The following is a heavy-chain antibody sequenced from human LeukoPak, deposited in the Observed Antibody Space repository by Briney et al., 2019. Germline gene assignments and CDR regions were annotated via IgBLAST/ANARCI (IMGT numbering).Heavy chain of an antibody. CDR3: ARLDSSSWSFDY. V-gene: IGHV1-18*04. CDR2: ISAYNGNT. Sequence: ASVKVSCKASGYTFTSYGTSWVRQAPGQGLEWMGWISAYNGNTNYAQKLQGRVTMTTDTSTSTAYMELRSLRSDDTAVYYCARLDSSSWSFDYWGQGALVTVSS. CDR1: GYTFTSYG. D-gene: IGHD6-13*01. J-gene: IGHJ4*02.